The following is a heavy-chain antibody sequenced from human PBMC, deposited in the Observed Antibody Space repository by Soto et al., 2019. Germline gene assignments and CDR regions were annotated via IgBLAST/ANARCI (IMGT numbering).Heavy chain of an antibody. CDR3: ARVGAGDMIVGGMDV. Sequence: QVQLVQSGAEVKKPGASVKVSCKASGYTFTSYGISWVRQAPGQGLEWMGWISAYNGNTNYAQKLQGRVTMXXDXSXXTAYMELRSLRSDDTAVYYCARVGAGDMIVGGMDVWGQGTTVTVSS. D-gene: IGHD3-22*01. CDR2: ISAYNGNT. J-gene: IGHJ6*02. V-gene: IGHV1-18*01. CDR1: GYTFTSYG.